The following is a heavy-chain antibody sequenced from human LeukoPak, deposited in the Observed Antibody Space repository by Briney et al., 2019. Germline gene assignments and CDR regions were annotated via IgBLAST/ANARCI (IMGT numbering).Heavy chain of an antibody. D-gene: IGHD6-19*01. CDR3: AKTADSSGWYYYYYGMDV. CDR2: IPYGGSNK. V-gene: IGHV3-30*18. J-gene: IGHJ6*02. Sequence: PGRSLRLSSAASGFTFSSYGMHWVRQAPGKGLEWVAVIPYGGSNKYYADSVKGRFTISRDNSKNTLYLQMNSLRAEDTAVYYCAKTADSSGWYYYYYGMDVWGQGTTVTVSS. CDR1: GFTFSSYG.